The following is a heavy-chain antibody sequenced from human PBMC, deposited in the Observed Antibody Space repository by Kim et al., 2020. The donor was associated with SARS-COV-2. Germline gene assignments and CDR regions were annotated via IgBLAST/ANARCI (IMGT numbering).Heavy chain of an antibody. Sequence: ASVKVSCKASGYTLGNFALNWVRQAPGQGPEWMGWINTNTGNPTYDRGFTGRFVFSLDTSVNTTYLKINSLTSGDTALYYCARDSVGLTRAYWYFDVWGRGTPVTVSS. J-gene: IGHJ2*01. CDR3: ARDSVGLTRAYWYFDV. CDR1: GYTLGNFA. V-gene: IGHV7-4-1*02. D-gene: IGHD1-26*01. CDR2: INTNTGNP.